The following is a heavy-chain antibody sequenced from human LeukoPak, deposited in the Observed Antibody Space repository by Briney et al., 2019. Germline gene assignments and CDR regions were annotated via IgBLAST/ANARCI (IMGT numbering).Heavy chain of an antibody. CDR2: ISGSGGST. J-gene: IGHJ6*02. Sequence: GGSLRLSCAASGFTFSSYAMSWVRQAPGKGLEWVSAISGSGGSTYYADSVKGRFTISRDNSKNTLYLQMNSLRAEDTAVYYCAFNPADYYYYGMDVWGQGTTVTVSS. CDR1: GFTFSSYA. CDR3: AFNPADYYYYGMDV. V-gene: IGHV3-23*01. D-gene: IGHD1-14*01.